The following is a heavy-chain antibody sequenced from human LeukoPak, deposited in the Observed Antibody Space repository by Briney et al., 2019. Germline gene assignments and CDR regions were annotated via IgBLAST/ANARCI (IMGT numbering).Heavy chain of an antibody. CDR1: GGSISSYY. J-gene: IGHJ4*02. D-gene: IGHD3-10*01. V-gene: IGHV4-59*01. CDR3: ARMGYDMVRGVTDRYYFDY. CDR2: IYYSGST. Sequence: SETLSLTCTVSGGSISSYYWSWIRQPPGKGLELIGYIYYSGSTNYNPSLKSRVTISVDTSKNQFSLKLSSVTAADTAVYYCARMGYDMVRGVTDRYYFDYWGQGTLVTVSS.